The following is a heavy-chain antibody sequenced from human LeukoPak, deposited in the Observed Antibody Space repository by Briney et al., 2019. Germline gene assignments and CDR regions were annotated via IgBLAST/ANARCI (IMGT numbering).Heavy chain of an antibody. D-gene: IGHD1-1*01. CDR3: AKLRELVTYYYYYGLDV. CDR1: GFTFSNYG. J-gene: IGHJ6*02. V-gene: IGHV3-30*18. CDR2: ISYDGVNK. Sequence: GGSLRLSCAASGFTFSNYGMHWVRQAPGKGLEWVALISYDGVNKYYADSVKGRFTISRDNSKNTLYLRMNSLRVEDAALYYCAKLRELVTYYYYYGLDVWGQGTTVTVSS.